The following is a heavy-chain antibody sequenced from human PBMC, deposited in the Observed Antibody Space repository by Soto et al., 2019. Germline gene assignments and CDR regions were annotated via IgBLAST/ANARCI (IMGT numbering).Heavy chain of an antibody. D-gene: IGHD2-8*01. CDR1: GGAISSSSYY. J-gene: IGHJ5*02. V-gene: IGHV4-39*01. CDR2: FYYSGST. Sequence: QVHLQESGPGLVKPSETLSLTCTVSGGAISSSSYYWGWIRQPPGKGLEWIVSFYYSGSTYYNPSLKSRASISVDSSKDPFSLKLSSVLAADPAVYYCARGCPLYRRPPVWFDPWGQGTLGTVSS. CDR3: ARGCPLYRRPPVWFDP.